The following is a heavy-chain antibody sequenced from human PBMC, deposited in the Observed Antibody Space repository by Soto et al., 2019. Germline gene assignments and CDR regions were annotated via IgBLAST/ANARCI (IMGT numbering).Heavy chain of an antibody. D-gene: IGHD6-13*01. CDR3: ERVKVMRHKSRWFYP. Sequence: PGGSLRLSCEVSGFNFKDYHRSWIRKAPGKGLEWVSHITNINIRMYDADSEKGRFTISRANAKMSLYLQMDSLRAEDTAIYFGERVKVMRHKSRWFYPWGRGTLVTVSS. V-gene: IGHV3-11*01. CDR2: ITNINIRM. J-gene: IGHJ5*02. CDR1: GFNFKDYH.